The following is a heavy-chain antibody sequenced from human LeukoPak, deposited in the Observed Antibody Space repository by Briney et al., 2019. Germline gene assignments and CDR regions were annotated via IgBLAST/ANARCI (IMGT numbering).Heavy chain of an antibody. CDR2: ISSSSSYT. J-gene: IGHJ4*02. D-gene: IGHD6-13*01. V-gene: IGHV3-11*05. CDR3: ARARGRSSHHDY. CDR1: GXTFSDYY. Sequence: GGSLRLSCAASGXTFSDYYMSWIRQAPGKGREGVSYISSSSSYTNYADSVKGRFTISRDNAKNSLYLQMNSLRAEDTAVYYCARARGRSSHHDYWGQGTLVTVSS.